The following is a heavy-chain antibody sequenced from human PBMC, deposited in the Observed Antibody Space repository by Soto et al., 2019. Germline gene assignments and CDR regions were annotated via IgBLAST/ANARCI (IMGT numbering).Heavy chain of an antibody. Sequence: SQTVSLTCTVSAGSISSGGYYGGWVRQDPGKGREWIGYIYYSGSTYYNPSLKSRVTISVDTSKNQFSLKLSSVTAADTAVYYCARGRFYDSWSGSPPTWFDPWGQGPLVTVPS. CDR2: IYYSGST. CDR3: ARGRFYDSWSGSPPTWFDP. D-gene: IGHD3-3*01. V-gene: IGHV4-31*03. CDR1: AGSISSGGYY. J-gene: IGHJ5*02.